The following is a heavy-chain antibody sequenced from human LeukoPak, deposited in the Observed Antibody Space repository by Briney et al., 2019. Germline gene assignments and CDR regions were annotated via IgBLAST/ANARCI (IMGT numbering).Heavy chain of an antibody. V-gene: IGHV3-11*01. D-gene: IGHD2-2*01. Sequence: GGSLRLSCAASGFIFSDYYMSWIRQAPGKGLEWISYISSSGSTKYYADSVKGRFTISGDNAKNSLYLQMNSLRAEDTAVYYCARLRYCSSSSCYGLYYFDHWGQGTLVTVSS. CDR2: ISSSGSTK. CDR1: GFIFSDYY. CDR3: ARLRYCSSSSCYGLYYFDH. J-gene: IGHJ4*02.